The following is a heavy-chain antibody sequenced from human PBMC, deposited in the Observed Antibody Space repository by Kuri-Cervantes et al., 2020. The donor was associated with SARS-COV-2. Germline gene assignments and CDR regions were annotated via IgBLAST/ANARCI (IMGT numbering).Heavy chain of an antibody. J-gene: IGHJ4*02. Sequence: SVKVSCKASGGTFSSYAISWVRQAPGQGLEWMGGIIPIFGTANYAQKFQGRVTITADESTSTAYMELNSLRSDDTAVYYCAREGEMGATHDYWGQGTLVTVSS. CDR2: IIPIFGTA. V-gene: IGHV1-69*13. CDR3: AREGEMGATHDY. D-gene: IGHD1-26*01. CDR1: GGTFSSYA.